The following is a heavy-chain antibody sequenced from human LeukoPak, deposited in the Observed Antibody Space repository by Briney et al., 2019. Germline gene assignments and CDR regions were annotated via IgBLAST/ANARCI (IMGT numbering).Heavy chain of an antibody. CDR3: AGGSGSTFDI. Sequence: SETLSLTCTVSGGSISGSSYYWVWIRQPPGKGLEWIGSIYYSGTTYYNPSLRSRVTILVDTSKNQFSLKLSSVTASDTAVYYCAGGSGSTFDIWGQGTMVTVSS. D-gene: IGHD3-10*01. J-gene: IGHJ3*02. V-gene: IGHV4-39*07. CDR2: IYYSGTT. CDR1: GGSISGSSYY.